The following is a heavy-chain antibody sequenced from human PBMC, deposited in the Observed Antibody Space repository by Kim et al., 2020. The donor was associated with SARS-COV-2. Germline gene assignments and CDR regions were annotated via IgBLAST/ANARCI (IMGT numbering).Heavy chain of an antibody. V-gene: IGHV3-9*01. CDR2: ISWNSGSI. CDR3: AKGGQSIAAAGSTVDY. D-gene: IGHD6-13*01. CDR1: GFTFDDYA. Sequence: GGSLRLSCAASGFTFDDYAMHWVRQAPGKGLEWVSGISWNSGSIGYADSVKGRFTISRDNAKNSLYLQMNSLRAEDTALYYCAKGGQSIAAAGSTVDYWG. J-gene: IGHJ4*01.